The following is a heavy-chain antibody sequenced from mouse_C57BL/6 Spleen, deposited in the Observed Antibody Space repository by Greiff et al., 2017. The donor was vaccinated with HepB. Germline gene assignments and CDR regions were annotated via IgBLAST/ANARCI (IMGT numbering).Heavy chain of an antibody. D-gene: IGHD5-5*01. Sequence: QVQLQPPGAELVKPGASVKLSCKASGYTFTSYWMQWVKQRPGQGLEWIGEIDPSDSYTNYNQKFKGKATLTVDTSSSTAYMQLSSLTSEDSAVYYCARSLPHWYFDVWGTGTTVTVSS. V-gene: IGHV1-50*01. CDR3: ARSLPHWYFDV. CDR2: IDPSDSYT. J-gene: IGHJ1*03. CDR1: GYTFTSYW.